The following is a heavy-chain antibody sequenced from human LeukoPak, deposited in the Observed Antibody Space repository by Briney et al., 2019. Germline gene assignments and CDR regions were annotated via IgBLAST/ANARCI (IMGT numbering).Heavy chain of an antibody. Sequence: SETLSLTCTVSGGSISSSSYYWGWIRQPPGKGLEWIESIYYSGSTYYNPSLKSRVTISVDTSKNQFSLKLSSVTAADTAVYYCARDSMVRGRTWFDPWGQGTLVTVSS. CDR3: ARDSMVRGRTWFDP. J-gene: IGHJ5*02. CDR1: GGSISSSSYY. D-gene: IGHD3-10*01. V-gene: IGHV4-39*07. CDR2: IYYSGST.